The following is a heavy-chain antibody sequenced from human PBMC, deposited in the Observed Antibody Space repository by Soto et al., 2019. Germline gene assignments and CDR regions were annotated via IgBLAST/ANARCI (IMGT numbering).Heavy chain of an antibody. J-gene: IGHJ3*02. V-gene: IGHV5-10-1*01. D-gene: IGHD1-26*01. CDR1: GYSFTSYW. Sequence: PGESLKISCKGSGYSFTSYWISWVRQMPGKGLEWMGMIDPSDSYTNYSPSFQGHVTISADKSISTAYLQWSSLKASDTAMYYCAIQLRSGELNAFDIWGQGTMVTVSS. CDR3: AIQLRSGELNAFDI. CDR2: IDPSDSYT.